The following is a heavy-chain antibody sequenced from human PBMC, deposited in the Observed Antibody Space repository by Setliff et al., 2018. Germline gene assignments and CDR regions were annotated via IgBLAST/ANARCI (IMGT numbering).Heavy chain of an antibody. Sequence: PGGSLRLSCAASGFTFTHAWMTWVRQAPGKGLEWVSSVSGSGDRIFYADSVKGRFTITRDNAKNSVYLQMNSLRAEDTAVYYCARDMYITGWNAFDLWGRGTLVTVSS. J-gene: IGHJ2*01. D-gene: IGHD1-1*01. CDR2: VSGSGDRI. CDR1: GFTFTHAW. V-gene: IGHV3-11*04. CDR3: ARDMYITGWNAFDL.